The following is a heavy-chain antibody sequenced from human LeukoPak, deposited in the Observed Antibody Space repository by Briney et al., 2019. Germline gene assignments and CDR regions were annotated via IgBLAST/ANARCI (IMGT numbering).Heavy chain of an antibody. CDR2: INHSGST. V-gene: IGHV4-39*07. CDR1: GGSISSSSYY. CDR3: ARGGVNSSGIDY. Sequence: SETLSLTCIVSGGSISSSSYYWSWIRQPPGKGLEWIGEINHSGSTNYNPSLKSRVTISVDTSKNQFSLKLSSVTAADTAVYYCARGGVNSSGIDYWGQGTLVTVSS. J-gene: IGHJ4*02. D-gene: IGHD6-19*01.